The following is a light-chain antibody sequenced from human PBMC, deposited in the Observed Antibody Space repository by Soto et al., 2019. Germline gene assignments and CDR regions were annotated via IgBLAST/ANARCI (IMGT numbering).Light chain of an antibody. CDR2: GNR. V-gene: IGLV1-40*01. J-gene: IGLJ3*02. CDR1: SSNIGAGYD. CDR3: QAYDYSLTASV. Sequence: QSVLTQPPSVSGAPGQRVTISCTGSSSNIGAGYDVHWYHQLPGAAPKLVIFGNRNRPSGVPERFSGSKSGTSASLAITGLQAEDEADYYCQAYDYSLTASVFGGGTKVTVL.